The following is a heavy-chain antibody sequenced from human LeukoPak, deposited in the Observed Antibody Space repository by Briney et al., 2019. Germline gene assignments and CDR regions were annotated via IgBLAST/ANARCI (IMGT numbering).Heavy chain of an antibody. CDR3: ARDGSHWFDP. D-gene: IGHD3-10*01. Sequence: PSETLSLTCAVSGGSITSSRHFWGWIRRPPGKGPEWIGSMFYTGTPFYSPSFKSRITISVDTSNNQFSLKLSSVTAADTAVYYCARDGSHWFDPWGQGTLVTVSS. CDR1: GGSITSSRHF. V-gene: IGHV4-39*07. J-gene: IGHJ5*02. CDR2: MFYTGTP.